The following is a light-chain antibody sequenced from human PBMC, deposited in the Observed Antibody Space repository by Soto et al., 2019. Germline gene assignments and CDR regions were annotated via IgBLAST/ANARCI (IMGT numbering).Light chain of an antibody. Sequence: QSVLTQPPSVSGAPGQRVTISCTGSGSNIGAGYDVHWYQHRPGTAPKLLVFGDSHRPSGVPDRFSGSKSGTSASLAITGLQAEDEGDYYCQSYDSTPGARYVFGTGTKVTVL. CDR1: GSNIGAGYD. J-gene: IGLJ1*01. CDR3: QSYDSTPGARYV. V-gene: IGLV1-40*01. CDR2: GDS.